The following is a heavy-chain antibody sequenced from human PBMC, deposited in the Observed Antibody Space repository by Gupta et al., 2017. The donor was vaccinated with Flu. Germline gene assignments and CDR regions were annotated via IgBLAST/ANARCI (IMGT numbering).Heavy chain of an antibody. Sequence: EVHLVASGGALVQPGGSLRLSCAASGFTFRRYSMPWVRQTPGRGLEWLSYISGSSDTIYYADSVKGRFTISRDNADNSLYLQMNSLRAEDTAVYYCAREFDDGSGYPSYWGQGTLVTVSS. J-gene: IGHJ4*02. CDR3: AREFDDGSGYPSY. V-gene: IGHV3-48*01. CDR1: GFTFRRYS. D-gene: IGHD3-22*01. CDR2: ISGSSDTI.